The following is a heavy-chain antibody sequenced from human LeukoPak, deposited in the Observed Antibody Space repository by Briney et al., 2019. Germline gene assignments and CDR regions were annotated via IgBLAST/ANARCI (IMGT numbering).Heavy chain of an antibody. CDR1: GDSIRTYS. CDR2: IDYTGST. V-gene: IGHV4-59*08. CDR3: ARHPVLLSGMEV. Sequence: SETLSLTCTVSGDSIRTYSWSWIRQSPGKGLEWIGYIDYTGSTNYNPSLKSRVTISVDTSKNHFSLKLTSVTAADTAVYYCARHPVLLSGMEVWGEGTTVTVSS. D-gene: IGHD2-21*01. J-gene: IGHJ6*04.